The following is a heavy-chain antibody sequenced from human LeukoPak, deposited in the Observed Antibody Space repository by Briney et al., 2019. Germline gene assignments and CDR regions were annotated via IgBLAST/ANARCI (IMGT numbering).Heavy chain of an antibody. CDR2: INHSGST. V-gene: IGHV4-34*01. CDR3: ARRLKDSTGAFDI. CDR1: GGSFSGYY. D-gene: IGHD6-13*01. Sequence: KPSETLSLTRAVYGGSFSGYYWSWIRQPPGKGLEWIGEINHSGSTNYNPSLKSRVTISVDTSKNQFSLKLSSVTAADTAVYYCARRLKDSTGAFDIWGQGAMVTVSS. J-gene: IGHJ3*02.